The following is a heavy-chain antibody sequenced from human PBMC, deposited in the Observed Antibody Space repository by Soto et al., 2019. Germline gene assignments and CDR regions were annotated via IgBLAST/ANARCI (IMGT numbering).Heavy chain of an antibody. V-gene: IGHV5-51*01. J-gene: IGHJ6*02. CDR2: IYPGDSDT. CDR1: GYSFTSYW. Sequence: LGESLKISCKGSGYSFTSYWICWVRQMPGKGLKWMGIIYPGDSDTRYSPSFQGQVTISADKSISTAYLQWSSLKASDTAMYYCAGGGVRGVITRTRDYYGMDVWGQGTTVTVS. D-gene: IGHD3-10*01. CDR3: AGGGVRGVITRTRDYYGMDV.